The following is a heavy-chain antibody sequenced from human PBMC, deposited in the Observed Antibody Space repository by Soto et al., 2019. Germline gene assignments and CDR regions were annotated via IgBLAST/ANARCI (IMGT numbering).Heavy chain of an antibody. CDR3: AKDKSTGEYSYYRYMDV. J-gene: IGHJ6*03. CDR1: GFNFESYA. D-gene: IGHD4-17*01. V-gene: IGHV3-9*01. CDR2: ISWNSGQL. Sequence: EVQLVESGGGLVQPDRPLRLSCEASGFNFESYAMHWVRQVPGKGLEWVSAISWNSGQLDYADSVRGRFTISRDNGNNSLYLEMNSLRPDDTALYFCAKDKSTGEYSYYRYMDVWGRGTTVIVSS.